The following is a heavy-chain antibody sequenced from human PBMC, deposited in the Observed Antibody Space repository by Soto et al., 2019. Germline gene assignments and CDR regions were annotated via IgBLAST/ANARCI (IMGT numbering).Heavy chain of an antibody. CDR1: GYTFTSYD. V-gene: IGHV1-8*01. Sequence: QVQLVPSGAEVKKPGASVKVSCKASGYTFTSYDINWVRQATGQGLEWMGWMNHNSGNTGYAQQFQGRVTMTRNTSTSTAFMELSSRRSEDTAVYYCARERGAFDICGQGTMVTVSS. CDR3: ARERGAFDI. J-gene: IGHJ3*02. CDR2: MNHNSGNT.